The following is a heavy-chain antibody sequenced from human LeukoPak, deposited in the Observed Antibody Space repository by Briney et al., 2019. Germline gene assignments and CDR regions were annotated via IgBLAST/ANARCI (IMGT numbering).Heavy chain of an antibody. Sequence: PGGSLRLSCTASGFTFSSYTMTWVRQAPGKGLEWVALIWYDGSNTFYADSVKGRFTISRDNSKNTLYLQMNSLRAEDMAVYYCARDSQMSTTNVDYWGQGTLVTVSS. CDR2: IWYDGSNT. CDR3: ARDSQMSTTNVDY. D-gene: IGHD5-24*01. J-gene: IGHJ4*02. CDR1: GFTFSSYT. V-gene: IGHV3-33*08.